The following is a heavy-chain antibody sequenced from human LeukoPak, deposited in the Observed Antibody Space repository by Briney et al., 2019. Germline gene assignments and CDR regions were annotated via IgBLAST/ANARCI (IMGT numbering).Heavy chain of an antibody. J-gene: IGHJ4*02. CDR2: INPSGGST. Sequence: VASVKVSCKASGYTFTSYYMHWVRQAPGQGLEWMGIINPSGGSTSYAQKFQGRLTMTSDTSTSTVYMGLSSLRSEDTAVYYCARGGHRTYYYDSSRYYLDYWGQGTLVTVSS. CDR3: ARGGHRTYYYDSSRYYLDY. V-gene: IGHV1-46*01. CDR1: GYTFTSYY. D-gene: IGHD3-22*01.